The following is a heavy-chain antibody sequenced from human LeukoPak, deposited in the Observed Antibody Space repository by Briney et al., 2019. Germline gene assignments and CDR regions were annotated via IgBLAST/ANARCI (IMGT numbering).Heavy chain of an antibody. D-gene: IGHD5-12*01. CDR1: GGSISSYY. CDR3: ARLAVATMGSGYYMDV. CDR2: IYYSGST. J-gene: IGHJ6*03. V-gene: IGHV4-59*08. Sequence: SETLSLTCTVSGGSISSYYWSWIRQPPGKGLEWIGYIYYSGSTNYNPSLKSRVTISVDTSKNQFSLKLSSVTAADTAVYYCARLAVATMGSGYYMDVWGKGTTVTVSS.